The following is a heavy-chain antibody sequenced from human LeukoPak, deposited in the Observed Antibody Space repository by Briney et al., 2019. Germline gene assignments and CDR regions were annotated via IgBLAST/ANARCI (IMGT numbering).Heavy chain of an antibody. J-gene: IGHJ6*03. CDR3: ARIAAYYYYMDV. CDR1: GFTFSSYD. V-gene: IGHV3-48*01. D-gene: IGHD2-21*01. Sequence: GGSLRLSCAASGFTFSSYDMNWVRQAPGKGLEWVSYISSSGSTIYYADSVKGRFTISRDNAKNSLYLQMNSLRAEDTAVYYCARIAAYYYYMDVWGKGTTVTVSS. CDR2: ISSSGSTI.